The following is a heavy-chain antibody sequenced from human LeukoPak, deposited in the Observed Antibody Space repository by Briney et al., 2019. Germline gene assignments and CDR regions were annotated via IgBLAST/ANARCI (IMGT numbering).Heavy chain of an antibody. D-gene: IGHD1-14*01. CDR3: ARDIRPEGFDY. J-gene: IGHJ4*02. Sequence: SETLSLTCTVSGGSISSYYWSWIRQPPGKGLEWIGYINDSGSTNYNPSLKSRVTISVDTSKNHFSLRLSSVTAADTAVYYCARDIRPEGFDYWGQGTLVTVS. CDR1: GGSISSYY. CDR2: INDSGST. V-gene: IGHV4-59*01.